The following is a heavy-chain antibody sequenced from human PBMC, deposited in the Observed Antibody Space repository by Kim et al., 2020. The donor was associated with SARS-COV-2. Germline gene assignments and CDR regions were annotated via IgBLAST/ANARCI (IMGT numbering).Heavy chain of an antibody. V-gene: IGHV3-9*01. CDR1: GFTFDDYA. D-gene: IGHD3-16*01. Sequence: SLRLSCAASGFTFDDYAMHWVRQAPGKGLEWVSGISWNSGSIGYADSVKGRFTISRDNAKNSLYLQMNSLRAEDTALYYCAKGGDPSNPEYYFYYWGQ. CDR2: ISWNSGSI. CDR3: AKGGDPSNPEYYFYY. J-gene: IGHJ4*02.